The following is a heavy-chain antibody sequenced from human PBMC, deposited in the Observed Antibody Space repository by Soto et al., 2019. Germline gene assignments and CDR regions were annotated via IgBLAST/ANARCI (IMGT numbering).Heavy chain of an antibody. CDR1: GYTFTTYT. D-gene: IGHD3-3*01. J-gene: IGHJ4*02. CDR3: ARDKGLLDY. Sequence: ASVKVSCKAPGYTFTTYTLHWVRQAPGQRLEWMGWVNTENGDTKYSQKFQDRVTITIDTSASTAYMEMSSLRSEDTAIYYCARDKGLLDYWGQGTLVTVSS. V-gene: IGHV1-3*04. CDR2: VNTENGDT.